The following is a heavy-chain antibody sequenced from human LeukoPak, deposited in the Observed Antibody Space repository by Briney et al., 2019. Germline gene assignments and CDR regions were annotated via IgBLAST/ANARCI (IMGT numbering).Heavy chain of an antibody. Sequence: SETLSLTCAVYGGSFSGYYWSWIRQPPGKGLEWIGEINHSGSTNYNPSLKSRVTISVDTSKNQFSLKLSSVTAADTAVYYCARHVGGSSSWPYLFDYWGXGTLXTVSS. D-gene: IGHD6-13*01. J-gene: IGHJ4*01. CDR2: INHSGST. CDR3: ARHVGGSSSWPYLFDY. V-gene: IGHV4-34*01. CDR1: GGSFSGYY.